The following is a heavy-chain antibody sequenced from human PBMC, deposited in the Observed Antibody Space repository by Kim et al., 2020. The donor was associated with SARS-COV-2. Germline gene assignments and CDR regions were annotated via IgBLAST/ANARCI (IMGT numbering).Heavy chain of an antibody. CDR2: ISSSGSTI. CDR3: ARTRVPNGH. J-gene: IGHJ4*02. Sequence: GGSLRLSCAASGFTFSSYEMNWVRQAPGKGLEWVSYISSSGSTIYYADSVKGRFTISRDNAKNSLYLQMNSLIAEDTAVYYCARTRVPNGHWGQGTLVTVSS. V-gene: IGHV3-48*03. D-gene: IGHD1-1*01. CDR1: GFTFSSYE.